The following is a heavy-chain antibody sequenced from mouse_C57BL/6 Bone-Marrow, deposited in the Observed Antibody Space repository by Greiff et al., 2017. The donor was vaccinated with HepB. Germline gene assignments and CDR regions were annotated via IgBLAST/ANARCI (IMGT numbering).Heavy chain of an antibody. Sequence: QVQLQQPGTELVKPGASVKLSCKASGYTFTSYWMHWVKQRPGQGLEWIGNINPSNGGTNYNEKFKSKATLTVDKSSSTAYMQLSSLTSEDSAVYYCARCRSLYYGSSNFDVWGTGTTVTVSS. CDR3: ARCRSLYYGSSNFDV. CDR2: INPSNGGT. D-gene: IGHD1-1*01. J-gene: IGHJ1*03. CDR1: GYTFTSYW. V-gene: IGHV1-53*01.